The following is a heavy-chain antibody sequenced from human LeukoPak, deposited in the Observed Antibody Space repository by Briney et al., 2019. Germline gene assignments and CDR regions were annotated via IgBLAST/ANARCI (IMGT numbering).Heavy chain of an antibody. V-gene: IGHV3-48*02. Sequence: GGSLRLSCAASGFTFSSYSTNWVRQAPGKGLEWVSYISSSGSTIYYADSVKGRFTISRDNAKNSLYLQMNSLRDEDTAVYYCARGGSGYGDYYYFYAMDVWGQGTTVTVSS. CDR2: ISSSGSTI. J-gene: IGHJ6*02. CDR3: ARGGSGYGDYYYFYAMDV. CDR1: GFTFSSYS. D-gene: IGHD3-22*01.